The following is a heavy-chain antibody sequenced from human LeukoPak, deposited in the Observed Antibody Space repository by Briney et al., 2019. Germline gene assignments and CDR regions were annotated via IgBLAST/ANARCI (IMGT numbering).Heavy chain of an antibody. CDR3: ARPYGMDV. V-gene: IGHV5-51*01. CDR2: IYPHDSDI. Sequence: GESLKISCKGSGYNFTTYWIGWARQMSGKGLEWMGIIYPHDSDIRYSPSFQGQVTISADKSISTAYLQWSSLKASDTAMYYCARPYGMDVWGQGTTVTVSS. J-gene: IGHJ6*02. CDR1: GYNFTTYW.